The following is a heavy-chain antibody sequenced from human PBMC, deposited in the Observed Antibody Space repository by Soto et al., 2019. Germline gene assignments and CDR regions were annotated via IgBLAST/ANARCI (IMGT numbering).Heavy chain of an antibody. V-gene: IGHV1-18*01. CDR1: GYTFTSYG. J-gene: IGHJ5*02. Sequence: ASVKVSCKASGYTFTSYGISWVRQAPGQGLEWMGWISAYNGNTNYAQKLQGRVTMTTDTSTSTAYMELRSLRSDDTAVYYCAKNIGAHYECWGGNVWFDPWGQGTLVTVSS. CDR3: AKNIGAHYECWGGNVWFDP. CDR2: ISAYNGNT. D-gene: IGHD3-3*01.